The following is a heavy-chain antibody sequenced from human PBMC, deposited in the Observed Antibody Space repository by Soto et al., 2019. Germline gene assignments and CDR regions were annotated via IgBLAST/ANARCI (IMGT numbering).Heavy chain of an antibody. CDR1: GGSISSGGYY. CDR2: IYYSGRT. J-gene: IGHJ4*02. V-gene: IGHV4-31*03. Sequence: QVQLQESGPGLVKPSQILSLTCTVSGGSISSGGYYWSWIRQHPGKGLEWIGYIYYSGRTNYNPSLRSRITISVDTSKNQFSLKMRAVTAADTAVYYCESDKRVGHDSIFDYWGQGTLVTVSS. D-gene: IGHD1-1*01. CDR3: ESDKRVGHDSIFDY.